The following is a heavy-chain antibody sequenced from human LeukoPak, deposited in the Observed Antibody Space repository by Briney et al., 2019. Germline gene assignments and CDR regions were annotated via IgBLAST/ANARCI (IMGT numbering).Heavy chain of an antibody. J-gene: IGHJ4*02. CDR1: GYSFTSYW. V-gene: IGHV5-51*01. CDR3: ARQTYSGSYYPVFSFDY. Sequence: GESLKISCKGSGYSFTSYWIGWVRQMPGKGLEWMGIIYPGDSDTRYSPSLQGQVTISADKSISTAYLQWSSLKASDTAMYYCARQTYSGSYYPVFSFDYWGQGTLVTVSS. D-gene: IGHD1-26*01. CDR2: IYPGDSDT.